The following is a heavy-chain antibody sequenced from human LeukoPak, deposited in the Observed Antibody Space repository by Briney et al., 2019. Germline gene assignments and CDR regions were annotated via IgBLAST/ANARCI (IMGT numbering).Heavy chain of an antibody. V-gene: IGHV1-18*01. J-gene: IGHJ6*03. CDR3: ARDTARITIFGVAKYMDV. CDR2: ISAYNGNT. CDR1: GYTFTSYG. D-gene: IGHD3-3*01. Sequence: GASVKVSCKASGYTFTSYGISWVRQAPGQGLEWMGWISAYNGNTNYAQKLQGRVTMTRDTSISTAYMELSRLRSDDTAVYYCARDTARITIFGVAKYMDVWGKGTTVTVSS.